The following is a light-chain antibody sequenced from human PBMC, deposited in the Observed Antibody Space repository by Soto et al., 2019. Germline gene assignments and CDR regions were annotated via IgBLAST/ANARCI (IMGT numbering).Light chain of an antibody. CDR2: DAS. J-gene: IGKJ5*01. V-gene: IGKV1-5*01. CDR3: QQRHMWPIT. Sequence: DIRMTQSPSTLSASVGDRVTITCRASQSIGRFLAWYQHQPGKAPKLLIYDASTLESGVPSRFSGSGSGTDFTLTISSLEPEDSAVYYCQQRHMWPITFGQGTRLEIK. CDR1: QSIGRF.